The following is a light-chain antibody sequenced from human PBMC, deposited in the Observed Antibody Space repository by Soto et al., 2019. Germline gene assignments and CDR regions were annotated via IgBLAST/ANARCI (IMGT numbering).Light chain of an antibody. CDR3: AAWDDSLNGYV. CDR2: SNN. Sequence: QSVLTQPPSASGTPGQRVTISCSGSSSNIGSNTVHWYQQLPGTAPKPLIYSNNQRPSGVPDRFSGSKSGTSASLAISGLQSEDEADYYCAAWDDSLNGYVFGTGTKATVL. CDR1: SSNIGSNT. V-gene: IGLV1-44*01. J-gene: IGLJ1*01.